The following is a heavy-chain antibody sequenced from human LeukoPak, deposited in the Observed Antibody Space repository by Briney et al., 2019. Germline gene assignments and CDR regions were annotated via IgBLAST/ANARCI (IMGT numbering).Heavy chain of an antibody. V-gene: IGHV1-46*01. CDR3: ARDLSSGWYFDY. D-gene: IGHD6-19*01. CDR2: INPSGGST. Sequence: ASVKVSCKASGYTFTSYCMHWVRQAPGQGLEWMGIINPSGGSTSYAQKFQGRVTMTRDTSTSTVYMELSSLRSEDTAVYYCARDLSSGWYFDYWGQGTLVTVSS. J-gene: IGHJ4*02. CDR1: GYTFTSYC.